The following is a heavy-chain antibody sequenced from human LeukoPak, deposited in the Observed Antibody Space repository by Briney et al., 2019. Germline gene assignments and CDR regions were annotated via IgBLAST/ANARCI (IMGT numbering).Heavy chain of an antibody. CDR1: GFTFSSYA. J-gene: IGHJ4*02. CDR2: VSGSGGST. D-gene: IGHD2-21*01. Sequence: GGSLRLSCAASGFTFSSYAMSWVRQAPGKGLEWVSVVSGSGGSTFYADTVKGRFTISRDKSKNTLYLQMNSLRAEDTAVYYCARFVARFSGHISHWGRGTLVTVSS. CDR3: ARFVARFSGHISH. V-gene: IGHV3-23*01.